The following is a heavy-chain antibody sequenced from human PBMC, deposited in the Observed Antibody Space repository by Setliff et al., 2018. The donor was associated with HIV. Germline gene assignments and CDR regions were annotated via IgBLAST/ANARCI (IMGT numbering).Heavy chain of an antibody. CDR1: GYSFSKYG. V-gene: IGHV1-2*02. J-gene: IGHJ4*02. CDR2: INPNSGDT. Sequence: ASVKVSCKASGYSFSKYGISWVRQAPGQGLEWMGWINPNSGDTNYAQKFQGRVTMTRDTSIKTAYMELSSLRSDDTAVYYCARRQQWLGREYYFDYWGQGTLVTVSS. CDR3: ARRQQWLGREYYFDY. D-gene: IGHD6-19*01.